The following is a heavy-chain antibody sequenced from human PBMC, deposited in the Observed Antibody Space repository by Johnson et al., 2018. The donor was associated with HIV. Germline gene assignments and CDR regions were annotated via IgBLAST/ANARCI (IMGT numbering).Heavy chain of an antibody. CDR1: GFTFRTYA. D-gene: IGHD3-22*01. CDR2: LSYDGSKD. J-gene: IGHJ3*02. Sequence: QVQLVESGGGVIQPGRSLRLSCAVSGFTFRTYAMHWVRQAPGKGLEWVAVLSYDGSKDYYVDSVMGRFNLSRDNAKNSLYLQMHSLRAEDTAVYYCGRVADYYDSIAVLNAFDIWGQGTMVTVSS. V-gene: IGHV3-30-3*01. CDR3: GRVADYYDSIAVLNAFDI.